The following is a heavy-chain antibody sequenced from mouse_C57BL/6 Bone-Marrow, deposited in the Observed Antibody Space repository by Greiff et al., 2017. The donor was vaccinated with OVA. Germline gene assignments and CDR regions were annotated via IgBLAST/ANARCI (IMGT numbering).Heavy chain of an antibody. V-gene: IGHV1-5*01. CDR2: IYPGNSDT. J-gene: IGHJ2*01. CDR3: TREVTTVEGYFDY. CDR1: GYTFTSYW. D-gene: IGHD1-1*01. Sequence: VQLQQSGTVLARPGASVKMSCKTSGYTFTSYWMHWVKQRPGQGLEWIGAIYPGNSDTSYNQKFKGKAKLTAVTSASTAYMELSSLTNEDSAVYYCTREVTTVEGYFDYWGQGTTLTVSS.